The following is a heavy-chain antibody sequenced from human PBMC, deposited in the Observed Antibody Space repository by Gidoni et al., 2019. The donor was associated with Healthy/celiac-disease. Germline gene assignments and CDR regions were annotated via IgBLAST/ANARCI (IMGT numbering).Heavy chain of an antibody. CDR1: GGSISSYY. D-gene: IGHD3-22*01. Sequence: QVQLQESGPGLVKPSETLSLTCTVSGGSISSYYWSWIRQPPGKGLEWIGYIYYSGSTNYNPSLKSRVTISVDTSKNQFSLKLSSVTAADTAVYYCARQHRDYDVSYYFDYWGQGTLVTVSS. J-gene: IGHJ4*02. CDR2: IYYSGST. V-gene: IGHV4-59*08. CDR3: ARQHRDYDVSYYFDY.